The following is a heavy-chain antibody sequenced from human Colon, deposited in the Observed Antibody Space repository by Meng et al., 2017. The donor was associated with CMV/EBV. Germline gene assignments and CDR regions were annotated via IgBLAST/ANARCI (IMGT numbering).Heavy chain of an antibody. CDR3: TKLMGNTRVDH. D-gene: IGHD5-24*01. J-gene: IGHJ5*02. Sequence: SCAASGFTFSSYAMSWVRQTPGKGLEWVSTIDSSGAYIADPVKGRFTVSRDNFKHTLDLQMNSLRVEDAATYYCTKLMGNTRVDHWGQGTQVTVSS. CDR2: IDSSGA. CDR1: GFTFSSYA. V-gene: IGHV3-23*05.